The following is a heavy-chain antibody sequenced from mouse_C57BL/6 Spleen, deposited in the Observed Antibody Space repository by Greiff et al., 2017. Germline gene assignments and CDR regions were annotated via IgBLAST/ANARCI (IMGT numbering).Heavy chain of an antibody. V-gene: IGHV5-12*01. CDR1: GFTFSDYY. J-gene: IGHJ4*01. D-gene: IGHD2-1*01. Sequence: EVKLLESGGGLVQPGGSLKLSCAASGFTFSDYYMYWVRQTPEKRLEWVAYISNGGGSTYYTETVKGRFTISRDNAKSTLYLQISRLKSEDTAMYYCASHERCYGNYLAMDYWGQGTSVTVSS. CDR2: ISNGGGST. CDR3: ASHERCYGNYLAMDY.